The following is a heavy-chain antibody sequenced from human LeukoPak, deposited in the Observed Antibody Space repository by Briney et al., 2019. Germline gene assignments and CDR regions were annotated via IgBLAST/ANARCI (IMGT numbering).Heavy chain of an antibody. D-gene: IGHD1-26*01. CDR3: ARVGRSGWELLGDFDY. Sequence: ASVKVSCKASRYTFTGYYMHWVRQAPGQGLEWMGWINPNSGGTNYAQKFQGRVTITADESTSTAYMELSSLRSEDTAVYYCARVGRSGWELLGDFDYWGQGTLVTVSS. CDR1: RYTFTGYY. CDR2: INPNSGGT. V-gene: IGHV1-2*02. J-gene: IGHJ4*02.